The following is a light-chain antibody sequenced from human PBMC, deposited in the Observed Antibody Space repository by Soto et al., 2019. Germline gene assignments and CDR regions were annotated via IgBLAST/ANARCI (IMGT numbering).Light chain of an antibody. J-gene: IGLJ2*01. V-gene: IGLV2-14*01. CDR1: SSDIGDYDY. CDR2: GVR. Sequence: QSVLTQPASVSGSPGQSITISCTGTSSDIGDYDYVSWYQQHPGKAPKLMIFGVRNRPSGVSNRFSGSKSGNTASLTISGLQAEDEADYYCSSYTNSNTWVFGGGTKLTVL. CDR3: SSYTNSNTWV.